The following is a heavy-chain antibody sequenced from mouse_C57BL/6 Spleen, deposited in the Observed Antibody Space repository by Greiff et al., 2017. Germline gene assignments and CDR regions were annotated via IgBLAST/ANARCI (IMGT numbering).Heavy chain of an antibody. Sequence: VQLKESGPGLVKPSQSLSLTCSVTGYSITSGYYWNWIRQFPGNKLEWMGYISYDGSNNYNPSLKNRISITRDTSKNQFFLKLNSVTTEDTATYYCARYYRDYFDYWGQGTTLTVSS. CDR1: GYSITSGYY. CDR3: ARYYRDYFDY. D-gene: IGHD2-14*01. J-gene: IGHJ2*01. CDR2: ISYDGSN. V-gene: IGHV3-6*01.